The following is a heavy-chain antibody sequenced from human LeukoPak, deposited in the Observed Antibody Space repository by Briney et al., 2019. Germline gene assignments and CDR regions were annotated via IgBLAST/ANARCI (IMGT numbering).Heavy chain of an antibody. V-gene: IGHV3-30*18. CDR2: ISYDGSNK. CDR1: GFTFSSYG. J-gene: IGHJ5*02. Sequence: PGRSLRLSCAASGFTFSSYGMHCVRQAPGKGLEWVAVISYDGSNKYYADSVKGRFTISRDNSKNTLYLQMNSLRAEDTAVYYCAKDLEPSDYYADTNWFDPWGQGTLVTVSS. D-gene: IGHD3-10*01. CDR3: AKDLEPSDYYADTNWFDP.